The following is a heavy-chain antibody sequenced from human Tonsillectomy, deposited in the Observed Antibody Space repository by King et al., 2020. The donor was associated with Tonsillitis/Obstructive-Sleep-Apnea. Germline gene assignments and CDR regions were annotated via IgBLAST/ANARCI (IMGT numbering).Heavy chain of an antibody. J-gene: IGHJ6*02. CDR2: IYYSGST. CDR3: ARAAAEDGYYYAMDV. CDR1: GGSIRSGGFW. Sequence: QLQESGPGLVKPSQTLSLTCTVSGGSIRSGGFWWSWIRQHPGKGLEWIGYIYYSGSTYCNSSLKSRVAISIDTSNNQFSLKLNSVTAADTAVYYCARAAAEDGYYYAMDVWGQGTTVTVSS. V-gene: IGHV4-31*03. D-gene: IGHD2-15*01.